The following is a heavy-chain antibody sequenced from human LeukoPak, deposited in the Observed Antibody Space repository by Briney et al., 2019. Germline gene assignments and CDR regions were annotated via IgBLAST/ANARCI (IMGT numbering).Heavy chain of an antibody. CDR3: ARNYYDSSGYYYFDY. V-gene: IGHV4-59*08. CDR1: GGSISSYY. CDR2: IYYSGST. J-gene: IGHJ4*02. D-gene: IGHD3-22*01. Sequence: SETLSLTCAVSGGSISSYYWSWIRQPPGKGLEWIGYIYYSGSTNYNPSLKSRVTISVDTSKNQFSLKLSSVTAADTAVYYCARNYYDSSGYYYFDYWGQGTLVTVSS.